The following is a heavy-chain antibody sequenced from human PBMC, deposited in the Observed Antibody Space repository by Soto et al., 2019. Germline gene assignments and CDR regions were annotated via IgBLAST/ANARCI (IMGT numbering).Heavy chain of an antibody. CDR2: IIPIFGTA. V-gene: IGHV1-69*12. Sequence: QVQLVQSGAEVKKPGCSVKVSCKASGGTFSSYAISWVRQAPGQGLEWMGGIIPIFGTANYAQKFQGRVTITADESTSTAYMELSSLRSEDTAVYYCARGVSGMITFGGVIKYWGQGTLVTVSS. CDR1: GGTFSSYA. D-gene: IGHD3-16*02. CDR3: ARGVSGMITFGGVIKY. J-gene: IGHJ4*02.